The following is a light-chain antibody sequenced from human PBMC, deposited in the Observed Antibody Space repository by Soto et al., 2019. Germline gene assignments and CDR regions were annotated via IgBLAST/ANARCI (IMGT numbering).Light chain of an antibody. CDR1: SSNVGNYNL. V-gene: IGLV2-14*02. Sequence: QSALTQPASVSGSPGQSITISCTGTSSNVGNYNLVSWYQQHPGKAPKLMIYEGTKRPSGVSNRFSGSKSGNTASLTISGLQADDEADYYCSSYTSSNTLIFGGGTKLTVL. CDR2: EGT. J-gene: IGLJ2*01. CDR3: SSYTSSNTLI.